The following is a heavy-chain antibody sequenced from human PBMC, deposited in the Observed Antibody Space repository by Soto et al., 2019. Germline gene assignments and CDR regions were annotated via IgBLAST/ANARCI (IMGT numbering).Heavy chain of an antibody. V-gene: IGHV3-23*01. J-gene: IGHJ4*02. D-gene: IGHD2-2*02. CDR3: AKGGRDIVVVPAAIAAAGTFDY. Sequence: PGGSLRLSCAASGFTFSSYAMSWVRQAPGKGLEWVSAISGSGGSTYYADSVKGRFTISRDNSKNTLYLQMNSLRAEDTAVYYCAKGGRDIVVVPAAIAAAGTFDYWGQGTLVTVSS. CDR1: GFTFSSYA. CDR2: ISGSGGST.